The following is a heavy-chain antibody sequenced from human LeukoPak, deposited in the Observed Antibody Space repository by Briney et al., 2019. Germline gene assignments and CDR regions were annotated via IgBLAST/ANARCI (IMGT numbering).Heavy chain of an antibody. Sequence: SETLSLTCTVSGYSISSGYYWGWIRQPPGKGLEWIGSIYHSGSTYYNPSLKSRVTISVDTSKNQFSLKLSSVTAADTAVYYCARVPDYYGSGRTREYYFDYWGQGTLVTVSS. V-gene: IGHV4-38-2*02. CDR3: ARVPDYYGSGRTREYYFDY. CDR1: GYSISSGYY. J-gene: IGHJ4*02. CDR2: IYHSGST. D-gene: IGHD3-10*01.